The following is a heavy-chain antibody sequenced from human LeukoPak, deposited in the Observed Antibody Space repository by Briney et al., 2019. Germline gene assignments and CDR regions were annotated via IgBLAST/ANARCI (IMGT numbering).Heavy chain of an antibody. CDR3: AADQSIGDYAFDI. CDR1: GFTFTSSA. Sequence: GTSVKVSCKASGFTFTSSAVQWVRLARGQRLEWMGWIVVGSGNTNYAQNFQERVTITRDMSTSTAYMDLSSLRSEDTAVYYCAADQSIGDYAFDIWGQGTMVTVSS. V-gene: IGHV1-58*01. CDR2: IVVGSGNT. J-gene: IGHJ3*02. D-gene: IGHD2-21*02.